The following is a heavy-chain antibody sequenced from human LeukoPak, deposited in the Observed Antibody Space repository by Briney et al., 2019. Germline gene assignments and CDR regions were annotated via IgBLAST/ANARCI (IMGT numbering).Heavy chain of an antibody. V-gene: IGHV3-30*18. D-gene: IGHD6-19*01. J-gene: IGHJ4*02. CDR1: GFTFSSYG. CDR2: ISYDGSNK. CDR3: AKDPGIAVADHEFDY. Sequence: GGSLRLSCAASGFTFSSYGMHWVRQAPGKGLEWVAVISYDGSNKYYADSVKGRFTISRDNSKNTLYLQMNSLRAEDTAVYYCAKDPGIAVADHEFDYWGQGTLVTVSS.